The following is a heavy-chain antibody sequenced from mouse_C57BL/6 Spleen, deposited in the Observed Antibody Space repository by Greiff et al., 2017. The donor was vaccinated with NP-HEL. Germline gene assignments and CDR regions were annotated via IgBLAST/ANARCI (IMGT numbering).Heavy chain of an antibody. D-gene: IGHD1-1*01. V-gene: IGHV1-62-2*01. Sequence: QVQLKQSGAELVKPGASVKLSCKASGYTFTEYTIHWVKQRSGQGLEWIGWFYPGSGSIKYNEKFKDKATLTADKSSSTVYMELSRLTSEDSAVYFCARHEDGDGSSPHWYFDVWGTGTTVTVSS. CDR3: ARHEDGDGSSPHWYFDV. CDR2: FYPGSGSI. J-gene: IGHJ1*03. CDR1: GYTFTEYT.